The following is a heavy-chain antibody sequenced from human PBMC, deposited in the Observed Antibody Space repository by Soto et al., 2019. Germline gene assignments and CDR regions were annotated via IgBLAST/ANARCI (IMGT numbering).Heavy chain of an antibody. CDR1: GFNFDDYA. CDR2: ISWESGSI. CDR3: AREIFY. D-gene: IGHD2-15*01. J-gene: IGHJ4*02. Sequence: LRLSCAASGFNFDDYAMHWVRQIPGKGLEWVSGISWESGSIGYADSVKGRFSISRDNAKNSLYLQMNSLRAEDTAVYYCAREIFYWGQGTLVTVSS. V-gene: IGHV3-9*01.